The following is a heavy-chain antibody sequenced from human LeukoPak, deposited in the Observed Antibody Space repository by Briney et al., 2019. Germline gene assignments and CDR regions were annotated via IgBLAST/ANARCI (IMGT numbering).Heavy chain of an antibody. D-gene: IGHD3-22*01. J-gene: IGHJ3*02. CDR3: ARDYYYDSSVRAFDI. V-gene: IGHV4-59*08. CDR2: IYYSGTT. Sequence: PSETLSLTCTVSGGSITSYYWSWIRQPPGKGLEWIGYIYYSGTTNYNPSLKSRVTISVDTSKTQFSLMLSSVTAADTAVYYCARDYYYDSSVRAFDIWGQGTMVTVSS. CDR1: GGSITSYY.